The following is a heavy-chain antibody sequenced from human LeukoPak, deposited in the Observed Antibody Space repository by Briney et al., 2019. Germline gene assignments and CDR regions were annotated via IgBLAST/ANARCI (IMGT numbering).Heavy chain of an antibody. CDR3: AKANSGGRGAFDT. CDR1: GFTFSGYR. V-gene: IGHV3-48*04. D-gene: IGHD1-26*01. CDR2: ISTTNSTI. J-gene: IGHJ3*02. Sequence: QPGGSLRLSCVASGFTFSGYRMDWVRQAPGKGLEWVSYISTTNSTIYYADSVKGRFTISRDNAKNSLYLQMNSLRAEDTAVYYCAKANSGGRGAFDTWGQGTMVTVSS.